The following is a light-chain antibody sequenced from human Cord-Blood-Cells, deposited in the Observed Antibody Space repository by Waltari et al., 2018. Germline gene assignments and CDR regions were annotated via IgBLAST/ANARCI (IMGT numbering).Light chain of an antibody. J-gene: IGKJ5*01. CDR3: QQYDNLIT. CDR2: DAS. CDR1: QDISNY. V-gene: IGKV1-33*01. Sequence: DIQITQSPSSLSESVGDRVTITCQASQDISNYLNWYEQKPGKAPKLLIYDASNLETGVPSRFSGSGSGTDFTFTISSLQPEDIATYYCQQYDNLITFGQGTRLDIK.